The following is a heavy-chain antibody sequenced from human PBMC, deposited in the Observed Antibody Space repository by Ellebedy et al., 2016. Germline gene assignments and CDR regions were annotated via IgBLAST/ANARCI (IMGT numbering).Heavy chain of an antibody. V-gene: IGHV4-31*03. Sequence: SETLSLTCTVSGGSITRGYYWTWIRQHPGKGLEWIGYIYYTASTHYNPSLKSRVAISVDTSKNQFSLRLTSVTAADTAVYYCARVDSSDLSDAFDIWGQGTMVTVSS. D-gene: IGHD3-22*01. J-gene: IGHJ3*02. CDR2: IYYTAST. CDR3: ARVDSSDLSDAFDI. CDR1: GGSITRGYY.